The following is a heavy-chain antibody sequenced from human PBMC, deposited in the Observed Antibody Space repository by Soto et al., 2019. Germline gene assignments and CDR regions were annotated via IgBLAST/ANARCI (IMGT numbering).Heavy chain of an antibody. D-gene: IGHD3-22*01. J-gene: IGHJ6*02. CDR1: GFTFSSYA. Sequence: GGSLILSCAASGFTFSSYAMSWVRQAPGKGLEWVSAISGSGSSTYYADSVKGRFTISRDNSKNTLYLQMNSLRAEDTAVYYCAKEGYYYDSSGHYYYGMDVWGQGTTVTVSS. V-gene: IGHV3-23*01. CDR2: ISGSGSST. CDR3: AKEGYYYDSSGHYYYGMDV.